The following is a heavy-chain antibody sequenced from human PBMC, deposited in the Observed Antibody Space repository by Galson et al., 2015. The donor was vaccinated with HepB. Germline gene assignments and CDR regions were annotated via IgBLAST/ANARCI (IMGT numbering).Heavy chain of an antibody. CDR1: GFTFSSYS. CDR2: ISGSGGST. Sequence: SLRLSCAASGFTFSSYSMNWVRQAPGKGLQWVSAISGSGGSTYYADSVKGRFTISRDNSKNTLYLQMNSLRAEDTAIYYCAKYRRYCSSTNCLGEVDYWGQGTLVTVSS. CDR3: AKYRRYCSSTNCLGEVDY. J-gene: IGHJ4*02. D-gene: IGHD2-2*01. V-gene: IGHV3-23*01.